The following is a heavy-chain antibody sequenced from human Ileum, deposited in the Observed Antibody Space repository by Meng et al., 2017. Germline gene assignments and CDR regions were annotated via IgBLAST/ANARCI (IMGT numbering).Heavy chain of an antibody. J-gene: IGHJ6*02. Sequence: GESLKISCAASGFTFSSHPMNWVRQAPGKGLEWVSTINGIGDYTFYADSVKGRFTISRDNAKNSLYLQMSSLRAEDTAVYYCARENEESTGGMDVWGQGTTVTVSS. CDR3: ARENEESTGGMDV. CDR2: INGIGDYT. D-gene: IGHD5/OR15-5a*01. V-gene: IGHV3-21*01. CDR1: GFTFSSHP.